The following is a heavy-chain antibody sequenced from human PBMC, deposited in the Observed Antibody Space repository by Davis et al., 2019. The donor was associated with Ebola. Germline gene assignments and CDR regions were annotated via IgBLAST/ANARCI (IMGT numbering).Heavy chain of an antibody. CDR3: AKDTSNIWFDI. CDR1: GFTFSDYY. V-gene: IGHV3-11*01. J-gene: IGHJ3*02. D-gene: IGHD1-26*01. Sequence: GESLKISCAASGFTFSDYYMSWIRQAPGKGLEWVSYISSSSRTTYYADSVKGRFTISRDNSKNTLYLQMNGLRVEDTAIYYCAKDTSNIWFDIWGQGTMVTVSS. CDR2: ISSSSRTT.